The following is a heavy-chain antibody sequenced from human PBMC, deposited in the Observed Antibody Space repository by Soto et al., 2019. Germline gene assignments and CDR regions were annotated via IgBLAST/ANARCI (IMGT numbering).Heavy chain of an antibody. CDR1: GDSVSSNSAA. CDR3: ARSPRANIVVVVAATLDYGMDV. V-gene: IGHV6-1*01. J-gene: IGHJ6*02. D-gene: IGHD2-15*01. CDR2: TYYRSKWYN. Sequence: SQTLSLTCAISGDSVSSNSAAWNWIRQSPSRGLEWLGRTYYRSKWYNDYAVSVKSRITINPDTSKNQCSLQLNSVTPEDTAVYYCARSPRANIVVVVAATLDYGMDVWGQGTTVTVSS.